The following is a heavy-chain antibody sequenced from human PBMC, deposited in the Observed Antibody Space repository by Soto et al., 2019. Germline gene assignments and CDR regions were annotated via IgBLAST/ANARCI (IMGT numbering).Heavy chain of an antibody. CDR1: GGSISYGYY. D-gene: IGHD3-22*01. CDR2: ISDSGST. V-gene: IGHV4-31*03. J-gene: IGHJ5*02. CDR3: ARRDRSGFSYWLDT. Sequence: ASETLSLTCTVSGGSISYGYYWSWIRQHPGKGLEWIGSISDSGSTSYNPSLKSRLTISVDTSKNQFSLNLRSVTAEDTAVYYCARRDRSGFSYWLDTWGQGTLVTVSS.